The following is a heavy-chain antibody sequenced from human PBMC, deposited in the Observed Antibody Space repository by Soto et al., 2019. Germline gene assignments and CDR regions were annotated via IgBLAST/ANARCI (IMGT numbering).Heavy chain of an antibody. D-gene: IGHD6-13*01. Sequence: GGSLRLSCAGSGFTFSSNWMNWVRQAPGKGLEWVATIKPDGSEQDYVDSVKGRFTISRDNAKNSVHLQMNSLRAEDTAVYYCATVPWTAAASWGQGTLVTVSS. CDR3: ATVPWTAAAS. V-gene: IGHV3-7*01. CDR2: IKPDGSEQ. CDR1: GFTFSSNW. J-gene: IGHJ5*02.